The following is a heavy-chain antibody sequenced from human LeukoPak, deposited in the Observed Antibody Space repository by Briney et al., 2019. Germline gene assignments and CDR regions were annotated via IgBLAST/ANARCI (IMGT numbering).Heavy chain of an antibody. V-gene: IGHV3-33*08. Sequence: QPGGSLRLSCAASGFTFSSCGMHWVRQAPGKGLVWVSVIQYDGSSKYYADSVKGRYTISRGNSKNTPYMQMNSLRAEDTAVYYCWRHEPATVVRGLISYWGQGTLVTVSS. D-gene: IGHD3-10*02. CDR1: GFTFSSCG. CDR2: IQYDGSSK. CDR3: WRHEPATVVRGLISY. J-gene: IGHJ4*02.